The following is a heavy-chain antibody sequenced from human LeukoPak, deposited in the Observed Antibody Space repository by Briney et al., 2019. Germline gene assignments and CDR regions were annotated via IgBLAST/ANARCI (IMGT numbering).Heavy chain of an antibody. Sequence: PGGSLRLSCAASGFTFSSYSMNWVRQAPGKGLEWVSSISSSSSYIYYADSVKGRFTISRDNAKNSLYLQMNSLRAEDTAVYYCARDHPNIVGAPDYWGQGTLVTVSS. CDR2: ISSSSSYI. CDR3: ARDHPNIVGAPDY. V-gene: IGHV3-21*01. J-gene: IGHJ4*02. CDR1: GFTFSSYS. D-gene: IGHD1-26*01.